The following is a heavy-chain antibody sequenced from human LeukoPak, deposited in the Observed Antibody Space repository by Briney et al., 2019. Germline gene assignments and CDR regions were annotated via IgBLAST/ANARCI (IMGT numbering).Heavy chain of an antibody. V-gene: IGHV3-23*01. CDR3: AKLGRIRPHFDWFPPEDY. CDR2: ISASGGSR. J-gene: IGHJ4*02. Sequence: GGSLRLSCAASGITFSTYSMSWVRQAPGKGLEWVSGISASGGSRYYADSVKGRFTISRDNSKNTVYLQMNSLSAEDTAVYYCAKLGRIRPHFDWFPPEDYWGQGTLVTVSS. CDR1: GITFSTYS. D-gene: IGHD3-9*01.